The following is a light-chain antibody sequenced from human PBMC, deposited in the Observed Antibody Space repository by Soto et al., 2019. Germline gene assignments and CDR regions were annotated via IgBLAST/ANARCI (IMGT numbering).Light chain of an antibody. V-gene: IGLV2-14*01. Sequence: QSALTQPASVSGSPGQSITISCTGTSSDVGGYKYVSWYQQYPGKAPKLMIYEVSNRPSGVSNRFSGSKSGNTVSLTISGLQADDEADYYCTSYTSSSSLLFGGGTKLTVL. J-gene: IGLJ2*01. CDR1: SSDVGGYKY. CDR3: TSYTSSSSLL. CDR2: EVS.